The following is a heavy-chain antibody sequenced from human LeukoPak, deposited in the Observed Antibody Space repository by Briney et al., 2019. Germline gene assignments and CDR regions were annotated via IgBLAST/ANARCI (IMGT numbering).Heavy chain of an antibody. V-gene: IGHV3-53*01. CDR3: ARESRFGESFFDY. J-gene: IGHJ4*02. CDR2: TYSDGGT. Sequence: GGSLRLSCAASGFIVSAKDMGWVRHAPGQALEWGAITYSDGGTYYAESVKGRFTISRDNSKNTSYLQMNSLRAEDTAVYYCARESRFGESFFDYWGQGTLVTVSS. D-gene: IGHD3-10*01. CDR1: GFIVSAKD.